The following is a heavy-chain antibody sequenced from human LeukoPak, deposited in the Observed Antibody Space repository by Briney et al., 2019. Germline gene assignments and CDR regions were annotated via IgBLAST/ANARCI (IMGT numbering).Heavy chain of an antibody. J-gene: IGHJ5*02. Sequence: SETLSLTYSVSGGSISNYYWSWIRQPPGKELEWIGYIHYSGGTNYKPSLKSRVTISVDTSKSQFSLKLNSVSAADTAVYYCARVLKSGPYYYFDTWGQGTLVTVSS. V-gene: IGHV4-59*01. CDR3: ARVLKSGPYYYFDT. CDR2: IHYSGGT. D-gene: IGHD3-10*01. CDR1: GGSISNYY.